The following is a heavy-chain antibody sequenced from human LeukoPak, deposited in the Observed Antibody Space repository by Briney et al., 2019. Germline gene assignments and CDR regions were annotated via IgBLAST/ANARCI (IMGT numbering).Heavy chain of an antibody. J-gene: IGHJ4*02. CDR3: ARAQMGTPTDC. D-gene: IGHD1-14*01. Sequence: GGSLRLSCAVSGFTLSDYAMYWVRQAPGKGLVWVSRFTADGSSTIYADSVMGRFTVSRDIAKNTLYLQMYSLRAGDTAVYYCARAQMGTPTDCWGQGTLVTVSS. V-gene: IGHV3-74*01. CDR1: GFTLSDYA. CDR2: FTADGSST.